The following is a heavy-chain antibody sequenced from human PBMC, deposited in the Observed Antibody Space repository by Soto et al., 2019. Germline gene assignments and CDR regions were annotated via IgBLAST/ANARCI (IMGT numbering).Heavy chain of an antibody. D-gene: IGHD3-10*01. Sequence: LSLTCTVSGGSISSSSYYWGWIRQPPGKGLEWIGSIYYSGSTYYNPSLKSRVTISVDTSKNQFSLKLSSVTAADTAVYYCARLWSCVRRDLFDPWAQGTLDAASS. CDR2: IYYSGST. J-gene: IGHJ5*02. V-gene: IGHV4-39*01. CDR1: GGSISSSSYY. CDR3: ARLWSCVRRDLFDP.